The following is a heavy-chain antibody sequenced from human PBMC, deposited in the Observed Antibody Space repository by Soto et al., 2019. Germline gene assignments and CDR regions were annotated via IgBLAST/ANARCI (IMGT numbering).Heavy chain of an antibody. J-gene: IGHJ6*02. D-gene: IGHD2-2*02. V-gene: IGHV3-74*01. CDR3: ARELPTAIRGGYYYSYGMDV. CDR1: GFIFSSYW. Sequence: GSLRLSCAASGFIFSSYWMHWVRQAPGKGLVWVSRLHSDGSTTSYADSVKGRFTISRDNAKNTLYLQMNSLRAEDTAVYYCARELPTAIRGGYYYSYGMDVWGQGTTVTVS. CDR2: LHSDGSTT.